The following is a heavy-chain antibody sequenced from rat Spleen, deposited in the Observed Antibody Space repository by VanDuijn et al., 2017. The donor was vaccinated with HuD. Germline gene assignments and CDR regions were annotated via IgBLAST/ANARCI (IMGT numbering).Heavy chain of an antibody. Sequence: EVQLVESGGGLVQPGRSMKLSCAASGFTFSNYYMAWVRQAPTKGLEWVATISYDGSSTYYRDSVKGRFTMSRDNAKSTLYLQMDSLRSEDTATYYCATHGDSSYVMDAWGQGASVTVSS. V-gene: IGHV5-29*01. CDR1: GFTFSNYY. CDR2: ISYDGSST. CDR3: ATHGDSSYVMDA. J-gene: IGHJ4*01. D-gene: IGHD1-2*01.